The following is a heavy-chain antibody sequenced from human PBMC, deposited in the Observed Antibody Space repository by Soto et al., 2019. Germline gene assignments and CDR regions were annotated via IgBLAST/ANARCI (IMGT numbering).Heavy chain of an antibody. Sequence: QVQLQESGPGLVKPSETLSLTCTVSGGSISSYYWSWIRQPPGKGLEWIGYIYYSGSTNYNPSLKSRVTISVDTSKNQFSLKLSSVTAADTAVYYCARAPAAEYYYDSSGYFDYWGQGTLVTVSS. CDR3: ARAPAAEYYYDSSGYFDY. D-gene: IGHD3-22*01. V-gene: IGHV4-59*01. CDR1: GGSISSYY. J-gene: IGHJ4*02. CDR2: IYYSGST.